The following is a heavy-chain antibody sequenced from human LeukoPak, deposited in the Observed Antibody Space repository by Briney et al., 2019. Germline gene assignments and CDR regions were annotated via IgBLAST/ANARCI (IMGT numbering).Heavy chain of an antibody. Sequence: GGSLRLSCAASGFSFISYGMHWVRQAPGKGLEWVGVISDDGKSKDYADSVKGRFTISRDNSKDTLYLQMNSLRAEDTAVYYCAKRPSDYGDYVSYFDYWGRGTLVTVSS. V-gene: IGHV3-30*18. D-gene: IGHD4-17*01. J-gene: IGHJ4*02. CDR2: ISDDGKSK. CDR1: GFSFISYG. CDR3: AKRPSDYGDYVSYFDY.